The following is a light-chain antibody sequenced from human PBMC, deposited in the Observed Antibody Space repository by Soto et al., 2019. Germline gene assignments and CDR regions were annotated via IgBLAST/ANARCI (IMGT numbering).Light chain of an antibody. CDR3: QHCDSYWT. V-gene: IGKV1-5*03. CDR1: QSISNY. CDR2: KAS. Sequence: DIQLTQSPSTLSESVGDRVTITCRASQSISNYLAWYQQKPGKAPKVLIYKASSLESGVPSRCSGSGSGTEFTVTISSLQPDDFATYCCQHCDSYWTFCQGTKVEIK. J-gene: IGKJ1*01.